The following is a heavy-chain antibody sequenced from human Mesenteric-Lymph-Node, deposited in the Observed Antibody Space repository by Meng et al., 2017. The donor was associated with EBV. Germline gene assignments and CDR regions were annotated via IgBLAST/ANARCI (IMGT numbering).Heavy chain of an antibody. Sequence: EVERVEAVGGVVKPWGALRLSCAASCFTFSSYTMNWVRQAPGKGLEWVSSIMGGPNYIYYADSVKGRFTISRDNAKNSLYLQMNSLRAEDTAVYYCARDQGGYWGQGTLVTVSS. CDR3: ARDQGGY. J-gene: IGHJ4*02. CDR2: IMGGPNYI. V-gene: IGHV3-21*01. CDR1: CFTFSSYT.